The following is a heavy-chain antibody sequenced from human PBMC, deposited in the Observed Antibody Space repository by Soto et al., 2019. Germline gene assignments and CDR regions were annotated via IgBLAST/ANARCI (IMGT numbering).Heavy chain of an antibody. V-gene: IGHV4-34*01. CDR3: ARQSSSSLMVYYYYGMDV. D-gene: IGHD6-6*01. CDR1: CGSFSGYY. CDR2: INHSGST. J-gene: IGHJ6*02. Sequence: TLSLTCAVYCGSFSGYYWSWIRQPPGKGLEWIGEINHSGSTNYNPSLKSRVTISVDTSKNQFSLKLSSVTAADTAVYYCARQSSSSLMVYYYYGMDVWGQGTMVTVSS.